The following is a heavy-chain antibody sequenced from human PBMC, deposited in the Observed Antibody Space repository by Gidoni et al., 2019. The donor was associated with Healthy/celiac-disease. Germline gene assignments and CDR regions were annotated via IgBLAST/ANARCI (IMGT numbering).Heavy chain of an antibody. D-gene: IGHD2-2*01. CDR1: GFTFSSYA. CDR2: ISGSGGRT. V-gene: IGHV3-23*01. CDR3: AKTEGRYCSSTNCYFDY. Sequence: EVQLLESGGGSVQPGGSLIPSCAASGFTFSSYAMSWVRQAPGKGLEWVSAISGSGGRTYYADSVKGRFTISRDNSKNTLYLQMNSLRAEDTAVYYCAKTEGRYCSSTNCYFDYWGQGTLVTVSS. J-gene: IGHJ4*02.